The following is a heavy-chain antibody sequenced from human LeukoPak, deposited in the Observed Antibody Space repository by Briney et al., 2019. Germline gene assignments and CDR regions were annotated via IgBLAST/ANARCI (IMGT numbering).Heavy chain of an antibody. J-gene: IGHJ4*02. CDR1: GGNFNPYA. V-gene: IGHV1-69*04. CDR2: IIPLLDKP. CDR3: ARDRTTSVT. D-gene: IGHD4-17*01. Sequence: ASVKVSCKASGGNFNPYAITWVRQAPGQGVEWMGRIIPLLDKPNYAHQFQGRVTITADKSTSTAYMELNSLRSEDTAMYYRARDRTTSVTWGQGTLVTVSS.